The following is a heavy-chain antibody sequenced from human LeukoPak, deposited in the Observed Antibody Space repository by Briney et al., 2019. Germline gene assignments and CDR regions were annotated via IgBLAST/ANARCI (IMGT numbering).Heavy chain of an antibody. CDR3: AREMGNDFWSGSHWYFDL. Sequence: PSQTLSLTCTVSGGSISSGSYYWSWIRQPAGKGLEWIGRIYTSGSTNYNPSLKSRVTISVDTSKNQFSLKLSSVTAADTAVYYCAREMGNDFWSGSHWYFDLWGRGTLVTVSS. CDR2: IYTSGST. V-gene: IGHV4-61*02. J-gene: IGHJ2*01. D-gene: IGHD3-3*01. CDR1: GGSISSGSYY.